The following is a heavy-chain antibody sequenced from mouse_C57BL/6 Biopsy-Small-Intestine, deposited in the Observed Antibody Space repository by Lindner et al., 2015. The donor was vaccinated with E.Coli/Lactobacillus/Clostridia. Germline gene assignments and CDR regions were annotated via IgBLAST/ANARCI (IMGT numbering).Heavy chain of an antibody. CDR3: ATWGNFEK. Sequence: VQLQESGAELVRPGTSVKLSCKASGYTLTSSWMHWVKQRPGQGLEWIGVINPGSGGTAYNEKFKGKATLTSDKSSSTAYMQLSSLTSEDSAVYFCATWGNFEKWGQGTILTVSS. CDR2: INPGSGGT. CDR1: GYTLTSSW. V-gene: IGHV1-54*01. J-gene: IGHJ2*01. D-gene: IGHD4-1*01.